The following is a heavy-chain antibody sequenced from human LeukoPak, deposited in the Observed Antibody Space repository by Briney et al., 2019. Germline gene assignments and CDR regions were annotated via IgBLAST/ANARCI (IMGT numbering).Heavy chain of an antibody. CDR2: MHHSGSA. V-gene: IGHV4-59*01. CDR3: ARAYLLPEFGELPYFDL. CDR1: GGSISDYF. Sequence: SETLSLTCTVSGGSISDYFWSWVQQSPGKGLEWIGFMHHSGSANSNPSLRSRVTISMDTSKNQFSLKMTSVTAADTAVYYCARAYLLPEFGELPYFDLWGRGTLVTVSS. D-gene: IGHD3-10*01. J-gene: IGHJ2*01.